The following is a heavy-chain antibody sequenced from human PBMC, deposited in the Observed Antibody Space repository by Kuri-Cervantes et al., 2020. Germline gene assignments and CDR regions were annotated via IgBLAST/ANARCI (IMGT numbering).Heavy chain of an antibody. J-gene: IGHJ5*02. CDR3: AKDLDRGLLWFGELPWNWFDP. Sequence: GESLKISCAASGFTFSSYAMHWVRQAPGKGLEWVAVISYDGSNKYYADSVKGRFTISRDNSKNTLYLQMNSLRAEDTAVYYCAKDLDRGLLWFGELPWNWFDPWGQGTLVPVSS. V-gene: IGHV3-30-3*01. CDR1: GFTFSSYA. D-gene: IGHD3-10*01. CDR2: ISYDGSNK.